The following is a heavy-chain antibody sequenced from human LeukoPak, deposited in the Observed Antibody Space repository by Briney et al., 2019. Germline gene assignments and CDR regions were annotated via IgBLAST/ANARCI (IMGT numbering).Heavy chain of an antibody. V-gene: IGHV1-69*05. CDR3: ARDHADYDILTGYWYYFDY. Sequence: SVKVSCKASGGTFSSYAISWVRQAPGQGLEWMGGIIPIFGTANYAQKLQGRVTMTTDTSTSTAYMELRSLRSDDTAVYYCARDHADYDILTGYWYYFDYWGQGTLVTVSS. J-gene: IGHJ4*02. D-gene: IGHD3-9*01. CDR2: IIPIFGTA. CDR1: GGTFSSYA.